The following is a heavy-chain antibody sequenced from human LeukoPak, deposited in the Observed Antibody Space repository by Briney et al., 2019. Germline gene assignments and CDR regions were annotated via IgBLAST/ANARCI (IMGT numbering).Heavy chain of an antibody. V-gene: IGHV1-69*04. CDR2: IIPILGIA. CDR1: GGTFSSYA. D-gene: IGHD6-13*01. J-gene: IGHJ6*02. Sequence: SVKVSCKASGGTFSSYAISWVRQDPGQGLEWMGRIIPILGIANYAQKFQGRVTITADKSPSTAYMELSSLRSEDTAVYYCAGEEGIAAAAAIYYYGMDVWGQGTTVTVSS. CDR3: AGEEGIAAAAAIYYYGMDV.